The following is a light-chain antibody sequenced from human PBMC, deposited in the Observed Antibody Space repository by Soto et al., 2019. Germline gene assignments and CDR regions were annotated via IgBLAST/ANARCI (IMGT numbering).Light chain of an antibody. V-gene: IGKV4-1*01. CDR3: QQYYSSPRT. Sequence: DIVMTQSPDSLAVSLGERATINCKSSKRVLYSSTNKNYLAWYQQKAGQPPKLLIYWASTRESGVPDRVSGSGSVTDFTLTISSLQAEDVAVYYCQQYYSSPRTFGQGTKLEIK. CDR2: WAS. CDR1: KRVLYSSTNKNY. J-gene: IGKJ2*01.